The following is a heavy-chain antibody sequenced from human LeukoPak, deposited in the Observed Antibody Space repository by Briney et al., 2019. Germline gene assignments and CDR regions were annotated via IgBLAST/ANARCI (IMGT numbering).Heavy chain of an antibody. CDR1: GGTFRSYV. J-gene: IGHJ6*02. D-gene: IGHD6-13*01. CDR3: ASTTPPPIAAPGTRGLGYYGMDV. Sequence: SVKVSCKASGGTFRSYVISWVRQAPGQGLEWMGGIIPIFGTANYTQKFQGRVTITADESTSTAYMELSSLGSADTAVYYCASTTPPPIAAPGTRGLGYYGMDVWGQGTTVTVSS. CDR2: IIPIFGTA. V-gene: IGHV1-69*13.